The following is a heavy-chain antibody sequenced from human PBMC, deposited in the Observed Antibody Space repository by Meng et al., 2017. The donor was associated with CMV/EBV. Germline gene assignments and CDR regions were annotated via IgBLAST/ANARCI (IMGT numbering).Heavy chain of an antibody. V-gene: IGHV3-21*01. J-gene: IGHJ4*02. D-gene: IGHD2-15*01. CDR2: ISSSSSYI. CDR1: GFTFSSYS. Sequence: EVQLVESGGGLVKPGGSLRLSCPSSGFTFSSYSMNWVRQAPGKRLEWVSSISSSSSYIYYADSVKGRFTISRDNAKNSLYLQMNSLRAEDTAVYYCARSLRINCSGGSCYSDYWGQGTLVTVSS. CDR3: ARSLRINCSGGSCYSDY.